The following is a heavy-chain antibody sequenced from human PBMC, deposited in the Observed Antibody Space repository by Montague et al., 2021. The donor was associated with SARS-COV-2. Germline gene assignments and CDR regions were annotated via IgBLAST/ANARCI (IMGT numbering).Heavy chain of an antibody. D-gene: IGHD1-26*01. CDR1: GGSVSSGPYY. CDR2: VSFSRRT. V-gene: IGHV4-39*07. J-gene: IGHJ4*02. Sequence: SETLSLTCTVSGGSVSSGPYYWGWIRQPPGRGLGWVRSVSFSRRTYCSPALYSRLTISVDTSENQFSLKVTSVTPADTAVYYCARVGWELRVGDYYFDSWGQGTPAPVS. CDR3: ARVGWELRVGDYYFDS.